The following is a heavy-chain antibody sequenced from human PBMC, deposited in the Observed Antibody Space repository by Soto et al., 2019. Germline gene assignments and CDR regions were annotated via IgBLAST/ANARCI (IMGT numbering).Heavy chain of an antibody. V-gene: IGHV1-69*01. CDR1: GGTFSSYA. CDR3: ARDHGGSGGGKLWLYY. CDR2: IIAIFGTA. D-gene: IGHD5-18*01. J-gene: IGHJ4*02. Sequence: QVQLVQSGAEVKKPGSSVKVSCKASGGTFSSYAISWVRQAPGQGLEWMGGIIAIFGTANYAQKFQGRGTITADESTSTADMELGSPRPEDPAVYYCARDHGGSGGGKLWLYYWGQGTLVTVSS.